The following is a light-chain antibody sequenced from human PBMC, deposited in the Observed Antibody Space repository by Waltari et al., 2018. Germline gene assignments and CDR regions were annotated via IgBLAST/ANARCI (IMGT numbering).Light chain of an antibody. CDR2: RNN. V-gene: IGLV1-47*01. Sequence: QSVLTQPHPAAGTPRQRVTISCSGSSSNIGSNYVFSYQQLPGTAPKLLIYRNNQRPSGVPDRFSGSKSGTSASLAISGLRSEDEADYYCAAWDDSLSGRVFGGGTKVTVL. CDR3: AAWDDSLSGRV. J-gene: IGLJ3*02. CDR1: SSNIGSNY.